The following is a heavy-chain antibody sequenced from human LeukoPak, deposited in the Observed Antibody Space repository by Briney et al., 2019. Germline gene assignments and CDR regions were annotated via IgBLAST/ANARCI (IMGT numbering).Heavy chain of an antibody. V-gene: IGHV4-34*01. D-gene: IGHD6-6*01. CDR1: GGSFSGYY. CDR2: INHSGST. CDR3: ARFLSSIAARDWFDP. J-gene: IGHJ5*02. Sequence: SETLSLTCAVYGGSFSGYYWSWIRQPPGKGLGWIGEINHSGSTNYNPSLKSRVTISVDTSKNQFSPKLSSVTAAYTAVYYCARFLSSIAARDWFDPWGQGTLVTVSS.